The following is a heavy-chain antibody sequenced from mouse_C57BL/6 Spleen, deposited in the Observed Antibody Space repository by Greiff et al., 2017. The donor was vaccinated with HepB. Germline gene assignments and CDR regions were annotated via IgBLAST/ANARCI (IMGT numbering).Heavy chain of an antibody. Sequence: EVQLQQSGPELVKPGASVKIPCKASGYTFTDYNMDWVKQSHGKSLEWIGDINPNNGGTIYNQKFKGKATLTVDKSSSTAYMELRSLTSEDTAVYYCAVSPYYGSSYNYAMDYWGQGTSVTVSS. V-gene: IGHV1-18*01. J-gene: IGHJ4*01. CDR1: GYTFTDYN. CDR2: INPNNGGT. CDR3: AVSPYYGSSYNYAMDY. D-gene: IGHD1-1*01.